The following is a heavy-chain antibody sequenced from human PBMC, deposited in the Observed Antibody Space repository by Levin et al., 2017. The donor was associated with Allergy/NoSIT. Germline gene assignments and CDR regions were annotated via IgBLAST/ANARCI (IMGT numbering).Heavy chain of an antibody. D-gene: IGHD1-26*01. V-gene: IGHV3-48*01. CDR3: ARVWDGFDY. Sequence: PGGSLRLSCAASGFTFSSYSMNWVRQAPGKGLEWVSYMSSSSSTRYYADSVKGRFTISRDNAKNSLYLQMNSLRAEDTAVDYCARVWDGFDYWGQGTLVTVSS. J-gene: IGHJ4*02. CDR1: GFTFSSYS. CDR2: MSSSSSTR.